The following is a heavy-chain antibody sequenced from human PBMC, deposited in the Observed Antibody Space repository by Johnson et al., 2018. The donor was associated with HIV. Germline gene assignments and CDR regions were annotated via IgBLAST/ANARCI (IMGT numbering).Heavy chain of an antibody. D-gene: IGHD6-13*01. CDR1: GFTFSSYG. Sequence: QLVESGGGVVQPGGSLRLSCAASGFTFSSYGMHWVRQAPGKGLEWVAVISYDGSNKYYADAVKGRFTISRDNSKNTRYLQMNSLRAEDTAVYYCAKDRVAAAGTGAFDIWGQGTMVTVSS. CDR3: AKDRVAAAGTGAFDI. CDR2: ISYDGSNK. V-gene: IGHV3-30*19. J-gene: IGHJ3*02.